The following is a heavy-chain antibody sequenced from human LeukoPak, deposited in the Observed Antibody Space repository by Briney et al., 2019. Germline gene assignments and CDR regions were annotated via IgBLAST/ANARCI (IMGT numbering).Heavy chain of an antibody. CDR2: ISSSSSYI. V-gene: IGHV3-21*01. CDR1: GFTFSSYS. Sequence: PGGSLRLSCAASGFTFSSYSMNWIRQAPGKGLEWVSSISSSSSYIYCADSVKGRFTISRDNAKNSLYLQMNSLRAEDTAVYYCARDRYTPGDYYYYGMDVWGQGSTVTVSS. D-gene: IGHD5-12*01. CDR3: ARDRYTPGDYYYYGMDV. J-gene: IGHJ6*02.